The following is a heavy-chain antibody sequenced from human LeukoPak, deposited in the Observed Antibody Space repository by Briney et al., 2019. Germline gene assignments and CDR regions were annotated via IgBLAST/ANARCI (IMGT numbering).Heavy chain of an antibody. CDR1: GASISGGTYY. CDR2: IYYTGST. D-gene: IGHD1-26*01. V-gene: IGHV4-39*01. CDR3: ARRGGSGRAFDY. J-gene: IGHJ4*02. Sequence: PSETQSLTCSVSGASISGGTYYWGWIRQPPGKGLEWIGSIYYTGSTYDNPSLKSRVTISVDTSKNQFSLKLSSVTAADTAMYYCARRGGSGRAFDYWGQGTLVTVSS.